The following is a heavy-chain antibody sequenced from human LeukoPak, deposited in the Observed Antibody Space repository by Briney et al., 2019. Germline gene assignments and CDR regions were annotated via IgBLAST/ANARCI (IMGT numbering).Heavy chain of an antibody. CDR1: GYTFTGYY. V-gene: IGHV1-2*02. CDR2: INPNSGGT. D-gene: IGHD6-25*01. J-gene: IGHJ4*02. CDR3: ARPGYTSGWIRGDFGH. Sequence: ASVKVSCKASGYTFTGYYIHWVRQAPGQGLEWMGWINPNSGGTSYARRVQGRVTMTRDTSISTAYMELSSLRSDDTAVYYCARPGYTSGWIRGDFGHWGLGTPVTVSS.